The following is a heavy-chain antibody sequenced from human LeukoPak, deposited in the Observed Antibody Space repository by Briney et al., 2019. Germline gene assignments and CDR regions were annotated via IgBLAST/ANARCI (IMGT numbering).Heavy chain of an antibody. CDR2: MNPNSGNT. CDR1: GYTFTSYD. D-gene: IGHD3-10*01. Sequence: ASVKVSCKASGYTFTSYDINWVRQATGQGLEWMGWMNPNSGNTGYAQKFQGRVTMTRNTSISTAYMELSSLRSEDTAVYYCAKDAQYYLLNWYFDLWGRGTLVTVSS. J-gene: IGHJ2*01. CDR3: AKDAQYYLLNWYFDL. V-gene: IGHV1-8*01.